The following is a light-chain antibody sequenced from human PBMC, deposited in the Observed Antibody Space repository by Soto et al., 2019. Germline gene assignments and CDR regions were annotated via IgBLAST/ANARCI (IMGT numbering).Light chain of an antibody. CDR2: LNSDGSH. CDR1: SGHSSYA. CDR3: QTWGTGPFV. V-gene: IGLV4-69*01. Sequence: QSVLTQSPSASASVGVSVKLTCTLSSGHSSYAIAWHQQQPEKGPRYLMKLNSDGSHSKGDGIPDRFSGSSSGAERYLTISSLQSEDEADYYCQTWGTGPFVFGTGTKLTVL. J-gene: IGLJ1*01.